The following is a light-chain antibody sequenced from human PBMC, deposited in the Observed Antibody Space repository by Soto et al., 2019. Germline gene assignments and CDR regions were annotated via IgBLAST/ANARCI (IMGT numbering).Light chain of an antibody. CDR3: QQYNSYSIT. J-gene: IGKJ5*01. Sequence: DIQMTQSPSTLSASVGGRVTITCRASQNINKWLAWYQQKPGKAPKLLIYDASSLEGGVPSRFSGSGSGTEFTLTISSLRPDDFATYFCQQYNSYSITFGQGTRLEIK. CDR1: QNINKW. V-gene: IGKV1-5*01. CDR2: DAS.